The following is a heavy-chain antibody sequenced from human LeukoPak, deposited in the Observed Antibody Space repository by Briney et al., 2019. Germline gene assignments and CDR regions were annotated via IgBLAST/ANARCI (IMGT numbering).Heavy chain of an antibody. CDR2: IRSKAYGGTT. CDR3: TRVGWWLVYGYFDY. D-gene: IGHD6-19*01. V-gene: IGHV3-49*04. CDR1: GFTFGDYA. J-gene: IGHJ4*02. Sequence: PGGSLRLSCTASGFTFGDYAMSWVRQAPGKGLEGVGFIRSKAYGGTTEYAASVKGRFTISRDDSKSIAYLQMNSLKTEDTAVYYCTRVGWWLVYGYFDYWGQGTLVTVSS.